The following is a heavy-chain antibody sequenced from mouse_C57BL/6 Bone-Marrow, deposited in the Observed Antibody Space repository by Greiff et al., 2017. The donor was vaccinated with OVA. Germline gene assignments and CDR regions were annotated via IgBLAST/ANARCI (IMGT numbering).Heavy chain of an antibody. V-gene: IGHV2-4*01. Sequence: VQLQQPGPGLVQPSQSLSITCTASGFSLTSYCVHWVRQPPGQGLEWLGVIWRGGSTDYHAAFISRLSISKDNSKSQVFFKMNRLQADDTAIYECAKSIDGYNEEGIDYWGKGTSVTVSS. D-gene: IGHD2-3*01. CDR3: AKSIDGYNEEGIDY. CDR2: IWRGGST. J-gene: IGHJ4*01. CDR1: GFSLTSYC.